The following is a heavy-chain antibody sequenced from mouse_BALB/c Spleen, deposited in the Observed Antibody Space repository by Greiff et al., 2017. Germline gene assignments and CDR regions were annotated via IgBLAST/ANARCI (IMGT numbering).Heavy chain of an antibody. CDR1: GYTFTSYY. V-gene: IGHV1S56*01. CDR3: ARRYYGSSYYFDY. D-gene: IGHD1-1*01. CDR2: IYPGDGST. J-gene: IGHJ2*01. Sequence: QVQLQQSGPELVKPGASVKMSCKASGYTFTSYYIHWVKQRPGQGLEWIGWIYPGDGSTKYNEKFKGKTTLTADKSSSTAYMLLSSLTSEDSAIYFCARRYYGSSYYFDYWGQGTTLTVA.